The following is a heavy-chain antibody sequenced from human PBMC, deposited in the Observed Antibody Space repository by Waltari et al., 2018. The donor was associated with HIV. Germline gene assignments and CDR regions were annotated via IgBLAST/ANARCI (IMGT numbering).Heavy chain of an antibody. D-gene: IGHD1-1*01. CDR2: IYSGGTT. J-gene: IGHJ3*02. CDR1: GFTVSSHH. CDR3: ARVDRAGTTSGWDVFDI. Sequence: EVQLVESGGGLVRPGGSLRLSCAASGFTVSSHHMGWVRQTPGKGLEDVSVIYSGGTTHYADSVNGRFTISRDSSKSALYLQMNTLRAEDTALYYCARVDRAGTTSGWDVFDIWGQGTMVTVSS. V-gene: IGHV3-66*01.